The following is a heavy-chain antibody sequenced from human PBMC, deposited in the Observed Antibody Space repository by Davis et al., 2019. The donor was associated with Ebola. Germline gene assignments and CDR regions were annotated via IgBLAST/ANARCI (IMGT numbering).Heavy chain of an antibody. D-gene: IGHD2/OR15-2a*01. CDR2: ISSSSSYT. CDR3: AKGGARYFYHYYGMDV. CDR1: GFTFSSYE. Sequence: GESLKISCAASGFTFSSYEMNWVRQAPGKGLEWVSYISSSSSYTNYADSVKGRFTISRDNSKNTLYLQMNSLRADDTALYYCAKGGARYFYHYYGMDVWGQGTTVTVSS. V-gene: IGHV3-48*03. J-gene: IGHJ6*02.